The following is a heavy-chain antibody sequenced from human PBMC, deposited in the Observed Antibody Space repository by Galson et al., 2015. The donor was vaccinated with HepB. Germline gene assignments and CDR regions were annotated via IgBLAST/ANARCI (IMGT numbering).Heavy chain of an antibody. CDR3: ARDSDYDFWSGYFTLDY. Sequence: SLRLSCAASGFTFSSYWMSWVRQAPGKGLEWVANIKQDGSEKYYVDSVKGRFTISRDNAKNSLYLQMNSLRAEDTAVYYCARDSDYDFWSGYFTLDYWGQGTLVTVSS. CDR1: GFTFSSYW. V-gene: IGHV3-7*03. D-gene: IGHD3-3*01. CDR2: IKQDGSEK. J-gene: IGHJ4*02.